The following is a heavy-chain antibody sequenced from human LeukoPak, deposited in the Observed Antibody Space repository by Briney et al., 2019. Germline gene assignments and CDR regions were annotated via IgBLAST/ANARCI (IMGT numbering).Heavy chain of an antibody. Sequence: SETLSLTCTVSGGSISSYYWSWIRQPPGKGLEWIGYIYYSGSTNYNPSLKSRVTISVDTSKNQFSLKLSSVTAADTAVYYCARGPYSSGWYSGFDYWGQGTLVTVSS. D-gene: IGHD6-19*01. J-gene: IGHJ4*02. CDR2: IYYSGST. CDR1: GGSISSYY. CDR3: ARGPYSSGWYSGFDY. V-gene: IGHV4-59*01.